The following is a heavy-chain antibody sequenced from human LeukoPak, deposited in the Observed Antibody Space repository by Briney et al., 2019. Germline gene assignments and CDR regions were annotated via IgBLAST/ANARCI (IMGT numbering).Heavy chain of an antibody. CDR3: AKSHSEAQRGYFDY. D-gene: IGHD1-14*01. J-gene: IGHJ4*02. Sequence: GALRLSCAASGFIFGTSAMSWVRQAPGKGLEWVSTISASGGSTYYADSVRGRLTVSRDNSKSTLYLQVNSLRAEDTAVYYCAKSHSEAQRGYFDYWGQGTLVTVSS. CDR1: GFIFGTSA. V-gene: IGHV3-23*01. CDR2: ISASGGST.